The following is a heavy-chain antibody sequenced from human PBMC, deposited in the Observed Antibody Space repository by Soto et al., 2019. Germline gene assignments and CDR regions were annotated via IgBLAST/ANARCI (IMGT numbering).Heavy chain of an antibody. J-gene: IGHJ5*02. CDR2: ISTYSGDT. V-gene: IGHV1-18*01. D-gene: IGHD5-12*01. CDR1: GYTFFTYD. CDR3: ARHHGPTTSENGFDP. Sequence: QVHLVQSGVEVKTPGASVKVSCRASGYTFFTYDISWVRQAPGQGLEWMGWISTYSGDTKYAQKFQGRVTMATVTSTTAAYLELRSLRSADTAVYYCARHHGPTTSENGFDPWGQGTLVTVSS.